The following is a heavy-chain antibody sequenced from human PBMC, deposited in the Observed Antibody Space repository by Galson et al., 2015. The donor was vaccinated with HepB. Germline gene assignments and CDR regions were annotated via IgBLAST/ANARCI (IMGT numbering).Heavy chain of an antibody. D-gene: IGHD2-15*01. CDR3: ARGTYSNGGFSFLIDY. CDR2: ISSDGTSD. V-gene: IGHV3-30-3*01. Sequence: SLRLSCAASGFTFSSHALHWVRQTPGKGLEWVAIISSDGTSDHYADSMKGRFTISRDSSKNTLYLQMNTVGPEDTAIYHCARGTYSNGGFSFLIDYWGQGTLVTVSS. J-gene: IGHJ4*02. CDR1: GFTFSSHA.